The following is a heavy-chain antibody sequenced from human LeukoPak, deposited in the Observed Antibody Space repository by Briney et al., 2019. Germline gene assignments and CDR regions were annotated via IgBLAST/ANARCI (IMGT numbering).Heavy chain of an antibody. V-gene: IGHV4-34*01. CDR3: ARRASASGAYYDYVWGSYRYSLIYDY. D-gene: IGHD3-16*02. CDR2: INHSGST. J-gene: IGHJ4*02. Sequence: SETLSLTCAVYGGSFSGYYWSWIRQPPGKGLEWLGEINHSGSTNYNPSLKSRVTISVDTSKNQFSLKLSSVTAADTAVYYCARRASASGAYYDYVWGSYRYSLIYDYWGQGTLVTVSS. CDR1: GGSFSGYY.